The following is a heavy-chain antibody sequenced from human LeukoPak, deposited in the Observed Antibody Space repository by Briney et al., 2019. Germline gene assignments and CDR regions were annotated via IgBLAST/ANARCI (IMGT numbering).Heavy chain of an antibody. V-gene: IGHV3-48*04. CDR1: GFSLRTFD. Sequence: PGGSLRLSCAASGFSLRTFDIHWVRQAPGKGLEWVSYISSSSSTIYYADSVKGRFTISRDDAKNSLYLQMNSLRAEDTAVYYCAREGAAAGIDYWGQGTLVTVSS. J-gene: IGHJ4*02. CDR2: ISSSSSTI. CDR3: AREGAAAGIDY. D-gene: IGHD6-13*01.